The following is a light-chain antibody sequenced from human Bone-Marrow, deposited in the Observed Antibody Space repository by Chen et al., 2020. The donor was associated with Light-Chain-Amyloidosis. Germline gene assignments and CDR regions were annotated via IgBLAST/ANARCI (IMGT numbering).Light chain of an antibody. Sequence: DIVFTQSPGPLSLSPGERATLSCRASQIVSSSYLAWYQQKPGQAPRLLIYGASSRATGSPVRFSGSGSGTDFTLTISRLKPDDVAVYDGHQYGSSPGTVDHGTKGETK. V-gene: IGKV3-20*01. CDR2: GAS. CDR3: HQYGSSPGT. J-gene: IGKJ1*01. CDR1: QIVSSSY.